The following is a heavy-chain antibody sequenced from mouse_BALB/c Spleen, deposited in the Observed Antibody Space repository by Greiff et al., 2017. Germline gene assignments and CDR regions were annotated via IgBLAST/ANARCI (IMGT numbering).Heavy chain of an antibody. V-gene: IGHV1S34*01. Sequence: LVKTGASVKISCKASGYSFTGYYMHWVKQSHGKSLEWIGYISCYNGATSYNQKFKGKATFTVDTSSSIAYMELSSLTSEDSAVYYCARGWIHPVYAMDYWGQGTSVTVSS. CDR2: ISCYNGAT. CDR3: ARGWIHPVYAMDY. CDR1: GYSFTGYY. D-gene: IGHD1-2*01. J-gene: IGHJ4*01.